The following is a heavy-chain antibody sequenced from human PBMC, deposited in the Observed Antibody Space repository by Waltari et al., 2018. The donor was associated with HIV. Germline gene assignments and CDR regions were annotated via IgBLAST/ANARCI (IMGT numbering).Heavy chain of an antibody. Sequence: QVHLVQSGAELRKPGASVTVSCKASGYTFTNYGITWVRQAPGQGLEWMGWISGYNGDTNDAQKVRGRVTMTTDTSTSTAYLEMGSLRFDDTAVYYCARDHYYGSSGYYSDYWGQGTLVTVSS. V-gene: IGHV1-18*01. CDR1: GYTFTNYG. D-gene: IGHD3-22*01. J-gene: IGHJ4*02. CDR3: ARDHYYGSSGYYSDY. CDR2: ISGYNGDT.